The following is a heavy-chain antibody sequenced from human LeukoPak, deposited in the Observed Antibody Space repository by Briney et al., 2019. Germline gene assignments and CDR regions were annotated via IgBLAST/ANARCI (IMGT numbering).Heavy chain of an antibody. CDR3: AREVYGSGSYQNWFDP. V-gene: IGHV4-39*01. D-gene: IGHD3-10*01. J-gene: IGHJ5*02. CDR2: VCYDGST. CDR1: GGSISGSSYY. Sequence: SETLSLTCTVSGGSISGSSYYWGWIRQPPGKGLKWIGSVCYDGSTYYNPSLKSRVAISVDTSNNQFSLKVNSVSAADTAVYYCAREVYGSGSYQNWFDPWGQGTLVTVSS.